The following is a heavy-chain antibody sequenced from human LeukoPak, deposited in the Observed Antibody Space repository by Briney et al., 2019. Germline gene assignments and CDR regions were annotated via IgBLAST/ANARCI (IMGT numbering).Heavy chain of an antibody. J-gene: IGHJ4*02. CDR1: GNTFTSYG. D-gene: IGHD6-19*01. CDR3: ARDGFSIAVAAPDY. V-gene: IGHV1-18*01. CDR2: ISAYNGNT. Sequence: ASVTVSCKASGNTFTSYGISWVRQAPGQGLEWMGWISAYNGNTNYAQKLQGRVTMTTDTSTSTAYMELRSLRSDDTAVYYCARDGFSIAVAAPDYWGQGTLVTVSS.